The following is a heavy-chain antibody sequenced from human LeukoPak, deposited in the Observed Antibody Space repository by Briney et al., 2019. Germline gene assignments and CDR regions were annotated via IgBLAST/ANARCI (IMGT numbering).Heavy chain of an antibody. CDR3: ARVLSGRGSLYDYYYYMDV. V-gene: IGHV3-11*01. CDR2: ISNSGSTI. CDR1: GFTFSDYY. Sequence: GGSLRLSCAASGFTFSDYYMSWIRQAPGKGLEWVSYISNSGSTIYYADSVKGRFTISRDNAKNSLFLQMSSLRAEDTAVYYCARVLSGRGSLYDYYYYMDVWGKGTTVTISS. D-gene: IGHD3-10*01. J-gene: IGHJ6*03.